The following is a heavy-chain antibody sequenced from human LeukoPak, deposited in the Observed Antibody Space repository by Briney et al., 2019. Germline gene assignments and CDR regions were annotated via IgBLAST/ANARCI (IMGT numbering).Heavy chain of an antibody. CDR2: IKQDGSEK. Sequence: GGSLRLSCAASGFTFSSHWTSWVRQAPGKGLEWVANIKQDGSEKYYVDSVKGRFTISRDNAKNSLYLQMTSLRDEDTAVYYCARDYLGYWGQGTLVTVSS. CDR1: GFTFSSHW. D-gene: IGHD3-16*02. CDR3: ARDYLGY. J-gene: IGHJ4*02. V-gene: IGHV3-7*05.